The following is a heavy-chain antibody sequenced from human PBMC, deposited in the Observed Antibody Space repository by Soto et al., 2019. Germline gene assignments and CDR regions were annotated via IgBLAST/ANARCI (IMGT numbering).Heavy chain of an antibody. CDR1: GYTFTSYG. CDR2: ISAYNGNT. V-gene: IGHV1-18*01. D-gene: IGHD1-26*01. Sequence: GASVKVSCKASGYTFTSYGISWVRQAPGQGLEWMGWISAYNGNTNYAQKLQGRVTMTTDTSTSTAYMELRSLRSDDTAVYYCARDAPIVGATRLDYWGQGTLVTVSS. J-gene: IGHJ4*02. CDR3: ARDAPIVGATRLDY.